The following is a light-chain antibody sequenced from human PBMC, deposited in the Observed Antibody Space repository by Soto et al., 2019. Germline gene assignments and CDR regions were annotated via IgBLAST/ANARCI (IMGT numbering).Light chain of an antibody. CDR2: EVS. CDR3: MQSTYLPLT. J-gene: IGKJ4*02. Sequence: VLSQTPLSLSVTPGQPASISCRSNQSLLHTDGKDHLYWFLQKPGQPPQLLIYEVSNRFSGVTERFSRSWSGTDFTLKISRLEAEDGGVYYCMQSTYLPLTFGGGTKVEIK. CDR1: QSLLHTDGKDH. V-gene: IGKV2D-29*01.